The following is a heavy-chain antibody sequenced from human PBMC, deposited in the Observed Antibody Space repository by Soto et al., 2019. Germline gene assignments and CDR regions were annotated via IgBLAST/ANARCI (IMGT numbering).Heavy chain of an antibody. CDR2: IYWDDDK. Sequence: QITLMESGPTLVKPTETLTLTCNISGFSVSSSGVGVGWIRQPPGKALEWLALIYWDDDKRYSPSLKTRLTIRKDTSKNQVVLTMTNLDPVDTGTYYCAHRRGLLSTGQGWYFDLWGRGTLFTVSS. J-gene: IGHJ2*01. CDR3: AHRRGLLSTGQGWYFDL. D-gene: IGHD4-4*01. V-gene: IGHV2-5*02. CDR1: GFSVSSSGVG.